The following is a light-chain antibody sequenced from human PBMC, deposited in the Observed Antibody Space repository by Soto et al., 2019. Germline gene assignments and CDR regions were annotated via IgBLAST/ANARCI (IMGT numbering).Light chain of an antibody. V-gene: IGLV2-14*01. CDR3: SSFTSTSTNYV. J-gene: IGLJ1*01. CDR1: SSDIGVYNH. Sequence: QSALTQPASVSGSPEQSITISCTGTSSDIGVYNHVSWYQQHPGKAPKLMIYDVSNRPSGVSNRFSGSKSGNTASLSISGLQPDDEADYYCSSFTSTSTNYVFGTGTKLTVL. CDR2: DVS.